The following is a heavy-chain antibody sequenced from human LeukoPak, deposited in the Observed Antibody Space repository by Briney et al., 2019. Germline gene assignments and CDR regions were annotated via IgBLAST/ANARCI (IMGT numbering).Heavy chain of an antibody. D-gene: IGHD7-27*01. CDR1: GGSFSGYY. Sequence: PSETLSLTCAVYGGSFSGYYWSWIRQPPGKGLEWIGEINHSGSTNYNPSLKSRVTISVDTSKNQFSLKLSSVTAADTAVYYCAGLLNGGASHWFDPWGQGTLVTVSS. J-gene: IGHJ5*02. CDR3: AGLLNGGASHWFDP. V-gene: IGHV4-34*01. CDR2: INHSGST.